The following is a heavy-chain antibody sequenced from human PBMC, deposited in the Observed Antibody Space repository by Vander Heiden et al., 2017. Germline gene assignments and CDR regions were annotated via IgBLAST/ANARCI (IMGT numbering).Heavy chain of an antibody. J-gene: IGHJ6*02. CDR1: GFSLTTSWMC. CDR3: ARCSLVRGLIVDYYYYGMDV. D-gene: IGHD3-10*01. CDR2: IDWDDDT. Sequence: QVTLRESGPALVKPTQTLTLTCTFSGFSLTTSWMCVSWIRQPPGKALEWLALIDWDDDTWYSTCLKTRLTISKDTSKNQVVLTMTNMGPVDTATYYCARCSLVRGLIVDYYYYGMDVWGQGTTVTVSS. V-gene: IGHV2-70*01.